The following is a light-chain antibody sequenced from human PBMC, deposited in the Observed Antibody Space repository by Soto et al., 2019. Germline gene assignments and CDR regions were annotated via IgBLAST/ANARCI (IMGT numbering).Light chain of an antibody. CDR1: QSVSSSY. CDR3: HQYGSSPLYT. CDR2: GAS. Sequence: EIVLTQSPGTLSLSPGERATLSCKASQSVSSSYLAWYQQKPGQAPRLLIYGASSRATGIPDRFSGSGSGTDFNLTISRLEPEALAVYYCHQYGSSPLYTFGQGTKLEIK. J-gene: IGKJ2*01. V-gene: IGKV3-20*01.